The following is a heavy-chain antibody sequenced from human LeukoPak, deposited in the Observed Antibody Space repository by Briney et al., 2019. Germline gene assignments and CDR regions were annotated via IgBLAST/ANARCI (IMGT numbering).Heavy chain of an antibody. CDR1: GDSFSSNSAA. V-gene: IGHV6-1*01. Sequence: SQTLSLTCAISGDSFSSNSAAWKWIRQSPSRGLEWLGRTYYRSKWYNDYAVSVKSRITINPDTSKNQFSLQLNSVTPEDTAVYYCARVTVYCSSTSCYFDAFDIWGQGTMVTVSS. CDR3: ARVTVYCSSTSCYFDAFDI. D-gene: IGHD2-2*01. J-gene: IGHJ3*02. CDR2: TYYRSKWYN.